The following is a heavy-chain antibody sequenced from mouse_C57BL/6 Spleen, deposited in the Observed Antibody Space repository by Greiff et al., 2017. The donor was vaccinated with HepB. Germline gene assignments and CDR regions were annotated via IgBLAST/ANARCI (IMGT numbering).Heavy chain of an antibody. Sequence: VQLQQSGAELVKPGASVKISCKASGYAFSSYWMNWVKQRPGKGLEWIGQIYPGDGDTNYNGKFKGKATLTADKSSSTAYMQLSSLTSEDSAVYFCASDGDCPTWFAYWGQGTLVTVSA. J-gene: IGHJ3*01. V-gene: IGHV1-80*01. CDR1: GYAFSSYW. CDR2: IYPGDGDT. CDR3: ASDGDCPTWFAY.